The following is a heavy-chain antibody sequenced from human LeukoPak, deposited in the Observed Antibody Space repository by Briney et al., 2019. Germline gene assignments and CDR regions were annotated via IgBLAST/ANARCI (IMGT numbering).Heavy chain of an antibody. CDR1: GYTFTSYG. CDR3: ARFEVAGTEFDY. J-gene: IGHJ4*02. CDR2: ISAYNGNT. V-gene: IGHV1-18*01. D-gene: IGHD6-19*01. Sequence: ASVKVSCMASGYTFTSYGISWVRQAPGQGLEWMGWISAYNGNTNYAQKLQGRVTMTTDTSTSTAYMELRSLRSDDTAVYYGARFEVAGTEFDYWGQGTLVTVSS.